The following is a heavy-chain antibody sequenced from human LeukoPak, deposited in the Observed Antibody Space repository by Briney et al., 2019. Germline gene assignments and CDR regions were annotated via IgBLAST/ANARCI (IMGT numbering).Heavy chain of an antibody. CDR1: GFTFTNYA. J-gene: IGHJ3*02. V-gene: IGHV3-66*01. Sequence: GGSLRLSCAASGFTFTNYAMSWVRQAPGKGLEWVSIIYSGGSTYYADSVKGRFTISRDISQNTLYLQMNSLRAEDTAVYYCARDLGYSAYATVRGYAVDIWGQGTMVTVSS. CDR2: IYSGGST. D-gene: IGHD5-12*01. CDR3: ARDLGYSAYATVRGYAVDI.